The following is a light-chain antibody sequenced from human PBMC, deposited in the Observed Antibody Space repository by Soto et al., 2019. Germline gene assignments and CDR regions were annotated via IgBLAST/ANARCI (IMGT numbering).Light chain of an antibody. V-gene: IGKV1-27*01. CDR1: QGISNY. CDR2: AAS. Sequence: DIPMTQSPSSLSASVGDRVTITCRAIQGISNYLAWYQQKPGKVPKLLIYAASTLQSGVPSRFSGSGSGTDFTLTISSLQPEDVATYYCQKYNSAPPGMTFGQGTRLEIK. CDR3: QKYNSAPPGMT. J-gene: IGKJ5*01.